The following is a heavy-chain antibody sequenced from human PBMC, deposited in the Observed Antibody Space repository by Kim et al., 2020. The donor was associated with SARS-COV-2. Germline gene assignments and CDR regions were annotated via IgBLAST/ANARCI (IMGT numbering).Heavy chain of an antibody. Sequence: GGSLRLSCAASGFTFSSYGMHWVRQAPGKGLEWVAVISYDGSNKYYADSVKGRFTISRDNSKNTLYLQMNSLRAEDTAVYYCARDALMITFGGDNGADAFDIWGQGTMVTVSS. D-gene: IGHD3-16*01. CDR2: ISYDGSNK. CDR3: ARDALMITFGGDNGADAFDI. V-gene: IGHV3-33*05. CDR1: GFTFSSYG. J-gene: IGHJ3*02.